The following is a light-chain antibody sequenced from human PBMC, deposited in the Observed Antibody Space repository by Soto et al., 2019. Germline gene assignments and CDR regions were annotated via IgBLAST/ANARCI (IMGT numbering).Light chain of an antibody. CDR1: DIGSES. CDR3: QLWDSTSDHWV. CDR2: DDS. Sequence: SYELTQSPSVSVAPGQTARMTCGGNDIGSESVHRYQQKPGQAPVLVVYDDSDRPSGIPERFSGSNSGNTATLTISRVEVGDEADYYCQLWDSTSDHWVFGGGTKLTVL. J-gene: IGLJ3*02. V-gene: IGLV3-21*02.